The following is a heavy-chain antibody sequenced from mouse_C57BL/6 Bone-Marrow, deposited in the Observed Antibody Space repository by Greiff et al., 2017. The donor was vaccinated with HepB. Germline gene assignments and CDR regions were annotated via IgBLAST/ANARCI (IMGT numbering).Heavy chain of an antibody. CDR2: IYPRSGNT. CDR3: ARRAAQATWFAY. J-gene: IGHJ3*01. V-gene: IGHV1-81*01. D-gene: IGHD3-2*02. Sequence: QVQLKQSGAELARPGASVKLSCKASGYTFISYGISWVKQRTGQGLEWIGEIYPRSGNTYYNEKFKGKATLTADKSSSTAYMELRSLTSEDSAVYFCARRAAQATWFAYWGQGTLVTVSA. CDR1: GYTFISYG.